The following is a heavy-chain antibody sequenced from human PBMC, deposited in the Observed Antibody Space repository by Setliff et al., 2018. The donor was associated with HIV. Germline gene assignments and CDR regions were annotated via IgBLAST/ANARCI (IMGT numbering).Heavy chain of an antibody. J-gene: IGHJ6*03. CDR1: GGSISSDNW. CDR2: IYHSGST. Sequence: SETLSLTCAVSGGSISSDNWWSWVRQPPGKGLEWTGEIYHSGSTNYNPSLKSRVTISVDKSKNRLSMELSSVTAADTAVYYCARGTTVVTVDYDYDYMDVWGKGTTVTVSS. D-gene: IGHD4-17*01. V-gene: IGHV4-4*02. CDR3: ARGTTVVTVDYDYDYMDV.